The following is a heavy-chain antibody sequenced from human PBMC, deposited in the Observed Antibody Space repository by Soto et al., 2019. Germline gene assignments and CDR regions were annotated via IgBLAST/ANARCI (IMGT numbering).Heavy chain of an antibody. CDR3: ARGGYSGYGQAAYYYGMDV. Sequence: ASVKVSCKASGYTFTSYYMHWVRHAPGQGLEWMGWINPNSGGTNYAQKFQGWVTMTRDTSISTAYMELSRLRSDDTAVYYCARGGYSGYGQAAYYYGMDVWGQGTTVTVSS. CDR2: INPNSGGT. J-gene: IGHJ6*02. V-gene: IGHV1-2*04. CDR1: GYTFTSYY. D-gene: IGHD5-12*01.